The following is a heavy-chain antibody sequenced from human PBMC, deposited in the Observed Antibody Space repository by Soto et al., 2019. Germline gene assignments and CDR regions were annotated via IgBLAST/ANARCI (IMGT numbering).Heavy chain of an antibody. CDR1: GGSISNYY. CDR3: ARGMTTVTTFDY. V-gene: IGHV4-59*12. J-gene: IGHJ4*02. Sequence: SETLSLTCTVSGGSISNYYWSWIRQPPGKGLEWIGYIYHSGSTYYNPSLKSRVTISVDTSKNQVSLKLSSVTAADTAVYHCARGMTTVTTFDYWGQGTLVTV. D-gene: IGHD4-17*01. CDR2: IYHSGST.